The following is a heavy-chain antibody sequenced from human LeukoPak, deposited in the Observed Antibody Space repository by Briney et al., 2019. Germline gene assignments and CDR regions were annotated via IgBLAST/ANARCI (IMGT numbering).Heavy chain of an antibody. D-gene: IGHD5-18*01. CDR1: GFTFSSYW. CDR3: ARDTGGGYSCYDC. CDR2: IKQGGSEK. J-gene: IGHJ4*02. Sequence: PGGSLRLSCAASGFTFSSYWMTWIRQAPGKGLEWVANIKQGGSEKYYLDSVKGRFTISRDNAKNSLYLQMNSLRAEDTAVYYCARDTGGGYSCYDCWGQGPLFTVSS. V-gene: IGHV3-7*01.